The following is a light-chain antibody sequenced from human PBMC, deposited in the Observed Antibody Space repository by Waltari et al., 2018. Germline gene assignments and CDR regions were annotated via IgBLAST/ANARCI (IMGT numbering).Light chain of an antibody. V-gene: IGKV3-20*01. CDR2: GAS. CDR1: QSVGRS. J-gene: IGKJ1*01. CDR3: QMYVRLPVT. Sequence: ETVLTQSPGTLSLSPGEGATLSCRASQSVGRSLVWYQQKPGRAPSLLIYGASTRATGVPDRFTGSGSGTDFSLTISRLEPEDFAVYYCQMYVRLPVTFGQGTKVEI.